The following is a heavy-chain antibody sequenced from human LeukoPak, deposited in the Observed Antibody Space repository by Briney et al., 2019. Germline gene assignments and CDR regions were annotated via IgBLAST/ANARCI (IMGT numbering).Heavy chain of an antibody. CDR1: GGTFSSYA. CDR3: ARVTYYYDSSGYSHDAFDI. J-gene: IGHJ3*02. Sequence: GASVKVSCKASGGTFSSYAISWVRQAPGQGLEWMGGIIPIFGTANYAQKFQGRVTITADKSTSTAYMELSSLRSEDTAVYYCARVTYYYDSSGYSHDAFDIWGQGTMVTVSS. V-gene: IGHV1-69*06. D-gene: IGHD3-22*01. CDR2: IIPIFGTA.